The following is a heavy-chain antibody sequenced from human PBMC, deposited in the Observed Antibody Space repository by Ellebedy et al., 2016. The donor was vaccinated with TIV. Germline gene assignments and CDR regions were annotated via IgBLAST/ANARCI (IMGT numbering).Heavy chain of an antibody. Sequence: ASVKVSCKASGYTFINYHIHWVRQAPGQGLEWTGLIHPNNGGTTYAQNFQGRITMTRDTSTSTAYMELRRLRSDDTAVYYCARVRRAIVFDFWGQGTVVTVSS. V-gene: IGHV1-46*01. CDR1: GYTFINYH. D-gene: IGHD3-10*01. CDR2: IHPNNGGT. J-gene: IGHJ4*02. CDR3: ARVRRAIVFDF.